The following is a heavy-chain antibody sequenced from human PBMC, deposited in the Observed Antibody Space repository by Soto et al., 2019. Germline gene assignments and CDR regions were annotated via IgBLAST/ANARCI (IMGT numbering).Heavy chain of an antibody. J-gene: IGHJ6*02. CDR1: GYTFTSYG. D-gene: IGHD6-13*01. Sequence: GASVKVSCKASGYTFTSYGISWVRQAPGQGLEWMGWISAYNGNTNYAQKLQGRVTMTTDTSTSTAYMELRSLRSDDTAVYYCARSGVVGPLAAAGTGGPPDYYYYYGMDVWGQGTTVTV. CDR2: ISAYNGNT. V-gene: IGHV1-18*01. CDR3: ARSGVVGPLAAAGTGGPPDYYYYYGMDV.